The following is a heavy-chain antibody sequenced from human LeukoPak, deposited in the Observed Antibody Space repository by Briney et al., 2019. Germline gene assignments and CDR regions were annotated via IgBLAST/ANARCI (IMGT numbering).Heavy chain of an antibody. Sequence: GGSLRLSCAGSGFIFGNYWMSWVRQAPGKGLEWVSNINQNGGERYYVDSVKGRFTISRDNAKNSVYLQMNSLRVEDTAVYYCARRNGFTMISGWGYNMDVWGQGTTVIVSS. CDR2: INQNGGER. CDR3: ARRNGFTMISGWGYNMDV. CDR1: GFIFGNYW. V-gene: IGHV3-7*01. J-gene: IGHJ6*03. D-gene: IGHD3-22*01.